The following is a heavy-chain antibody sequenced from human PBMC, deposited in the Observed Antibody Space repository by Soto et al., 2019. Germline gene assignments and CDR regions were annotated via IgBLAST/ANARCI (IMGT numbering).Heavy chain of an antibody. CDR3: ASITVLLWFGELLPYYFDY. Sequence: QLQLQESGPGLVKPSETLSLTCTVSGGSISSSSYYWGWIRQPPGKGLEWIGSMYYSGSTLYNPSHKSRVTISVDTSKNQCSLKLSSVTAADTAVYYCASITVLLWFGELLPYYFDYWGQGTLVTVSS. CDR2: MYYSGST. J-gene: IGHJ4*02. CDR1: GGSISSSSYY. V-gene: IGHV4-39*01. D-gene: IGHD3-10*01.